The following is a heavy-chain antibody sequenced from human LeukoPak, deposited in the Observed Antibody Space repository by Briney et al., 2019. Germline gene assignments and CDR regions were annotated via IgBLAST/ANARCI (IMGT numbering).Heavy chain of an antibody. CDR2: ILGSGHST. Sequence: GGSLRLSCEASGFTFSDAWMSWVRQAPGKGLEWVSAILGSGHSTYYADSVKGRFTISRDNSKNTLYLQMNSLRTEDTAVYYCAKDKDTAFDYWGQGTLVTVSS. CDR3: AKDKDTAFDY. V-gene: IGHV3-23*01. J-gene: IGHJ4*02. D-gene: IGHD5-18*01. CDR1: GFTFSDAW.